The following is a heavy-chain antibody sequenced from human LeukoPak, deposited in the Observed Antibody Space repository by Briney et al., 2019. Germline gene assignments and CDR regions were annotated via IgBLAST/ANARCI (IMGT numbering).Heavy chain of an antibody. V-gene: IGHV4-59*01. CDR1: GGSISSYY. CDR2: IYYSGST. D-gene: IGHD7-27*01. Sequence: SETLSLTCTVSGGSISSYYWSWIRQPPGKGPEWIGYIYYSGSTNYNPSLKSRVTISVDTSKNQFSLKLSSVTAADTAVYYCARGETGDLFFDYWGQGTLVTVSS. CDR3: ARGETGDLFFDY. J-gene: IGHJ4*02.